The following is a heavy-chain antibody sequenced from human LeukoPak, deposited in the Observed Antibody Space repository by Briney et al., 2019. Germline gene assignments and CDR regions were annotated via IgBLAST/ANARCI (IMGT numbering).Heavy chain of an antibody. CDR2: IYPGDSDT. D-gene: IGHD3-22*01. V-gene: IGHV5-51*01. Sequence: GESLKISCKGSGYSFTSYWIGWVRQMPGKGLEWMGIIYPGDSDTRYSPSFQGQVTISADKSISTAYLQWSSLKASDTAMYYCAREEGYYYDSSGYYFLNAFDIWGQGTMVTVSS. CDR1: GYSFTSYW. J-gene: IGHJ3*02. CDR3: AREEGYYYDSSGYYFLNAFDI.